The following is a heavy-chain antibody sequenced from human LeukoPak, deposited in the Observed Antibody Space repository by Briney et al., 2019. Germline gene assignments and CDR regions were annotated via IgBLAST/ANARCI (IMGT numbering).Heavy chain of an antibody. D-gene: IGHD2-15*01. CDR3: AKDVGGPLADAFDI. V-gene: IGHV3-9*03. J-gene: IGHJ3*02. Sequence: GGSLRLSCAASGFTFSTYAMHWVRQAPGKGLEWVSGISWDSSSVAYADSVKGRFTISRDNAKNSLYLQMNSLRAEDMALYYCAKDVGGPLADAFDIWGQGTMVTVSS. CDR1: GFTFSTYA. CDR2: ISWDSSSV.